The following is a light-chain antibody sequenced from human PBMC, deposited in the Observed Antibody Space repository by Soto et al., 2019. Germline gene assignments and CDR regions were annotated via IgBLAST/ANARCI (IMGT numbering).Light chain of an antibody. J-gene: IGKJ4*01. V-gene: IGKV3-15*01. CDR2: VAS. Sequence: EIVMTQSPATLSVSPGDRATLSCRASQSVSSNLAWYQQKPGQTPKLLIYVASTRATGIPARFSGSGSGTEFTLTISRLQSEDFAVYYCQQYNVWPLTFGGGTKVEFK. CDR3: QQYNVWPLT. CDR1: QSVSSN.